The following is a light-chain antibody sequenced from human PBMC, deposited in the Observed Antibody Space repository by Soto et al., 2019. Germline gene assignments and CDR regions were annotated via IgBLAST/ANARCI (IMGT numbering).Light chain of an antibody. CDR3: LQTDSVPYT. Sequence: DIQMTQSPSSLSASVGDTVTLSCRASQSINSYLHWYQLQPGRAPMLLIYFASSLQGGVSSRFSGAGSETDFTLTITGLQPEDFASYFCLQTDSVPYTFGQGT. CDR1: QSINSY. V-gene: IGKV1-39*01. CDR2: FAS. J-gene: IGKJ2*01.